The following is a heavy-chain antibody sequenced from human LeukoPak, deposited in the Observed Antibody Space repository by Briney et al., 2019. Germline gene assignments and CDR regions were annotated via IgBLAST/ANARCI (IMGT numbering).Heavy chain of an antibody. D-gene: IGHD3-22*01. J-gene: IGHJ1*01. CDR2: IYYSGST. Sequence: KPSETLSLTCTVSGGSISGYYWSWIRQPPGKGLEWIGYIYYSGSTNYNPSLKSRVTISVDTSKNQFSLKLSSATAADTAVYYCALYKRSGYYYDMTEYFQHWGQGTLVTVSS. V-gene: IGHV4-59*08. CDR3: ALYKRSGYYYDMTEYFQH. CDR1: GGSISGYY.